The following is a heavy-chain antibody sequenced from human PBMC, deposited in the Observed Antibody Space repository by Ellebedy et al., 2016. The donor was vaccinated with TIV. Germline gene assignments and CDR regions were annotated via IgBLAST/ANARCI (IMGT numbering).Heavy chain of an antibody. CDR3: ARPDLDY. CDR2: IYSANTT. V-gene: IGHV3-53*01. J-gene: IGHJ4*02. Sequence: GESLKISCAASGFSVSTTYMKWVRQAPGKGLEWVSVIYSANTTYYADSVKGRFTLSRDNSKNTLYLQMNSLRAEDTAMYYCARPDLDYWGQGTLVSVSS. CDR1: GFSVSTTY.